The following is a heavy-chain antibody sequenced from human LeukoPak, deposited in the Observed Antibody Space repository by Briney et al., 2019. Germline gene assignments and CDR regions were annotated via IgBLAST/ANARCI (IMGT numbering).Heavy chain of an antibody. CDR2: IYYSGST. J-gene: IGHJ4*02. CDR1: GGSISSGDYY. V-gene: IGHV4-30-4*01. CDR3: ASLYCSSTSCYSYFDY. D-gene: IGHD2-2*02. Sequence: SETLSLTCTVSGGSISSGDYYWGWIRQPPGKGLEWIGYIYYSGSTYYNPSLKSRVTISVDTSKNQFSLKLSSVTAADTAVYYCASLYCSSTSCYSYFDYWGQGTLVTVSS.